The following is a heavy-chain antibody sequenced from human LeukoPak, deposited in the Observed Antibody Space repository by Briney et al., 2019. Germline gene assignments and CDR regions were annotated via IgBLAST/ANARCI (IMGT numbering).Heavy chain of an antibody. Sequence: SETLSLSCTVSGAYISNYFWSWFRLPPGKGLEWIGFIYYDGRSNSNPSLKSRVTIPIDTSTNQFSLRMSSVTAADTAVYYCANSCPAVGDCYPYYYSGRDVWSQGTTVTVSS. CDR1: GAYISNYF. CDR2: IYYDGRS. CDR3: ANSCPAVGDCYPYYYSGRDV. D-gene: IGHD2-21*02. J-gene: IGHJ6*02. V-gene: IGHV4-59*08.